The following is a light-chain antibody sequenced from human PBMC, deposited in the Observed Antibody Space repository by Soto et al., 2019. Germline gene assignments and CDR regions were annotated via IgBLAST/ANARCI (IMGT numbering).Light chain of an antibody. Sequence: QSALTQPPSASGSPGQSVTISCTGNSSDVGGYNYVSWYQQHPGKAPKLMISEVSKRPSGVPDRFSGSKSGNTASLTVSGLQAEDEADYYCSSFAGNNNVVFGGGTQLTVL. CDR1: SSDVGGYNY. J-gene: IGLJ2*01. V-gene: IGLV2-8*01. CDR3: SSFAGNNNVV. CDR2: EVS.